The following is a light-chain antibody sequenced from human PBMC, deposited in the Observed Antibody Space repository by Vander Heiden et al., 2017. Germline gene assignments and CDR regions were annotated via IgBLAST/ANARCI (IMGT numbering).Light chain of an antibody. Sequence: DIQMTQSPSSLSASVGDRVTITCRASQSISTYLNWYQQKPGKAPKLLIDAASSLQSGVPSRYSGSGSGTDFTLTISRLKPEDFATYDCQQSYSTPWTFGQGTKVEIK. CDR3: QQSYSTPWT. CDR1: QSISTY. CDR2: AAS. J-gene: IGKJ1*01. V-gene: IGKV1-39*01.